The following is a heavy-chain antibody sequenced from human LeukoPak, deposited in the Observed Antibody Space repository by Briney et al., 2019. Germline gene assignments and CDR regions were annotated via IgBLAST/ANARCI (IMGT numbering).Heavy chain of an antibody. CDR3: ARGPDWELFYYYYYMDV. J-gene: IGHJ6*03. CDR2: IYHSGST. V-gene: IGHV4-4*02. CDR1: GGSISSSNW. Sequence: SETLSLTCAVSGGSISSSNWWSWVRQPPGKGLEWIGEIYHSGSTNYNPSLKSRVTISVDKSKNQFSLKLSSVTAADTAVYYCARGPDWELFYYYYYMDVWGKGTTVTVSS. D-gene: IGHD1-26*01.